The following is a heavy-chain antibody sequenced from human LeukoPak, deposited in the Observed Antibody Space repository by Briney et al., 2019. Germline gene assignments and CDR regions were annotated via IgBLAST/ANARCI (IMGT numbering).Heavy chain of an antibody. CDR2: ISSSSIHI. D-gene: IGHD3-3*01. CDR3: AIGNDFWSGYYWVNFDY. J-gene: IGHJ4*02. V-gene: IGHV3-21*01. CDR1: GFIFSSYS. Sequence: PGGSLRLSCVASGFIFSSYSVNWVRQAPGKGLEWVSSISSSSIHISYADSVTGRFTISRDNAKNSLYLQMNSLRAEDTAVYYCAIGNDFWSGYYWVNFDYWGQGTLVTVSS.